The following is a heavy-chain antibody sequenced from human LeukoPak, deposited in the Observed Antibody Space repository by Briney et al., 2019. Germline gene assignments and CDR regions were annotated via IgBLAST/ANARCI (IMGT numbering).Heavy chain of an antibody. CDR1: GGAISSGDYY. V-gene: IGHV4-30-4*01. CDR2: IYYSGST. CDR3: AREATYSGYANYGMDV. Sequence: SQTLSLTCTVSGGAISSGDYYWSWIRQPPGKGLEWVGYIYYSGSTYYNPSLKSRVTISVDTSKNQFSLKLSSVTAADTAVYYCAREATYSGYANYGMDVWGQGTTVTVSS. D-gene: IGHD5-12*01. J-gene: IGHJ6*02.